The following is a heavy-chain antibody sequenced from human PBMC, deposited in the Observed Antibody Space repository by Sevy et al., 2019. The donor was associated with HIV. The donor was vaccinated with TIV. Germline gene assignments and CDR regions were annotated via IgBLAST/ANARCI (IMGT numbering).Heavy chain of an antibody. D-gene: IGHD7-27*01. CDR2: IYYRGDT. V-gene: IGHV4-38-2*02. CDR1: GYSISCGYW. J-gene: IGHJ4*02. CDR3: ASHDWGREDY. Sequence: SETLSLTCTVSGYSISCGYWWDWFRRPPGKGLQWIGAIYYRGDTQYNPSLKSRVTISRDTSKNQFSLNLASMTAADTAVYYCASHDWGREDYWGQGALVTVSS.